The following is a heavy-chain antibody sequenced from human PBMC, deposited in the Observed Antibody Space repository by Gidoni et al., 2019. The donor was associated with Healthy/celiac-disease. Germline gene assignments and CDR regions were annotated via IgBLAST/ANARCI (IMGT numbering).Heavy chain of an antibody. V-gene: IGHV1-69*06. CDR1: RGTFSSYA. CDR3: AGGDRYFQH. D-gene: IGHD3-16*01. CDR2: IIPIFGTA. Sequence: VQLVQSGAEVKKPGYSVKVSCQDSRGTFSSYAIRWVRQAPGQELEWMGGIIPIFGTANYAQKFQGRVTITADKSTSTAYMELSSLRSEDTAVYYCAGGDRYFQHWGQGTLVTVSS. J-gene: IGHJ1*01.